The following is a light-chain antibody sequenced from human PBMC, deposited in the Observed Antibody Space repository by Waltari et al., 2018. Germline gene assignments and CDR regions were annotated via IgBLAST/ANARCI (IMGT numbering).Light chain of an antibody. Sequence: DIQMTQSPSSVSASVGDRVTITCRASQDISRYLVWYQQKPGKAPNLLIYGASNFQSGVPSRFSGSGSGTDFTLTIDTLQPEDFATYFCQQSNYFPLTFGGGTKVEIE. CDR2: GAS. V-gene: IGKV1-12*01. CDR3: QQSNYFPLT. J-gene: IGKJ4*01. CDR1: QDISRY.